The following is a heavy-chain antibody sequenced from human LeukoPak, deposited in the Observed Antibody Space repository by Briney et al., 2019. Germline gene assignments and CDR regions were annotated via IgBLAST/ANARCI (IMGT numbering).Heavy chain of an antibody. CDR3: ARDYDY. CDR2: IYYSGST. CDR1: GGSISSYY. V-gene: IGHV4-59*12. Sequence: SETLSLTCTVSGGSISSYYWSWIRQPPGKGLEWIGYIYYSGSTYYNPSLKSRVTISVDTPKNQFSLKLSSVTAADTAVYYCARDYDYWGQGTLVTVSS. J-gene: IGHJ4*02.